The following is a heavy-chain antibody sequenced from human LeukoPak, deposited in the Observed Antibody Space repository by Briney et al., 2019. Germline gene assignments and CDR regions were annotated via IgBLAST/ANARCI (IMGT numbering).Heavy chain of an antibody. Sequence: PGGSLRLSCAASGFTFSSYATSWVRQAPGKGLEWVSAISSSGGKTFYADSVKGRFTISRDNSKNMLYLQMNSLRAEDTAVYYCAKVVYWWELLVDYWGQGTLVTVSS. CDR1: GFTFSSYA. D-gene: IGHD1-26*01. V-gene: IGHV3-23*01. CDR3: AKVVYWWELLVDY. CDR2: ISSSGGKT. J-gene: IGHJ4*02.